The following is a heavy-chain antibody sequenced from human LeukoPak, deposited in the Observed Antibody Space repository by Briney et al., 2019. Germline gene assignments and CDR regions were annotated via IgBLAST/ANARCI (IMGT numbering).Heavy chain of an antibody. CDR2: IYHSGST. Sequence: SETLSLTCEIERGSFSGYYWSWVRQPPGKGLEWIGEIYHSGSTNYNPSLKSRVTISVDKSKNQFSLKLSSVTAADTAVYYCARDSRSGSYWNYYYYYYMDVWGKGTTVTVSS. CDR3: ARDSRSGSYWNYYYYYYMDV. J-gene: IGHJ6*03. CDR1: RGSFSGYY. V-gene: IGHV4-34*01. D-gene: IGHD1-26*01.